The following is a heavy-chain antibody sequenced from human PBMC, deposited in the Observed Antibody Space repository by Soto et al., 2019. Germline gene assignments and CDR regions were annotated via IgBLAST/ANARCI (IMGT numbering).Heavy chain of an antibody. D-gene: IGHD6-19*01. CDR3: ARETGIAVAAPFDP. J-gene: IGHJ5*02. Sequence: QVQLVQSGAEVKKPGSSVKVSCKASGGTFSSYAISWVRQAPGQGLEWMGGIIPIFGTANYAQKFQGRVTITADESTSTADMERSSLRSEDTAVYYWARETGIAVAAPFDPWGQGTLVTVSS. CDR1: GGTFSSYA. V-gene: IGHV1-69*12. CDR2: IIPIFGTA.